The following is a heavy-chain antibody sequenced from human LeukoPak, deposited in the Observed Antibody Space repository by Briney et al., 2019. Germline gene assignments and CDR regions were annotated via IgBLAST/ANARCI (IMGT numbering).Heavy chain of an antibody. V-gene: IGHV4-59*01. J-gene: IGHJ4*02. D-gene: IGHD6-6*01. CDR1: GGSIRDYY. Sequence: SETLSLTCTVSGGSIRDYYWSWIRQPPGKGLEWIGYVYYSGGTNYNPSLGGRVTISADTSNNQYSLRLTSVTAADTAVYFCARRKAYSSSSDFWGPGTLVTVSS. CDR2: VYYSGGT. CDR3: ARRKAYSSSSDF.